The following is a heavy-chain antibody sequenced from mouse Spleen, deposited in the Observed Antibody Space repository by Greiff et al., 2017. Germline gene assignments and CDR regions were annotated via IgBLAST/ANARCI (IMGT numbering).Heavy chain of an antibody. D-gene: IGHD1-1*01. CDR3: ARGDSSYFDY. J-gene: IGHJ2*01. V-gene: IGHV1-26*01. Sequence: VQLKQSGPELVKPGASVKISCKASGYTFTDYYMNWVKQSHGKSLEWIGDINPNNGGTSYNQKFKGKATLTVDKSSSTAYMELRSLTSEDSAVYYCARGDSSYFDYWGQGTTLTVSS. CDR2: INPNNGGT. CDR1: GYTFTDYY.